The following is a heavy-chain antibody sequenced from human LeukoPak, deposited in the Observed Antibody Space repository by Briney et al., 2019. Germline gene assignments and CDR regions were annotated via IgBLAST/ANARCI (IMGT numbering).Heavy chain of an antibody. V-gene: IGHV3-30*02. CDR3: VTHDSSSDY. CDR2: IRPDGSDK. J-gene: IGHJ4*02. D-gene: IGHD3-22*01. Sequence: PGGSLRLSCAASVYLHSIYGIHWLRQAPGKGLEWVAFIRPDGSDKCYVGSVKGRFTISRDNSKNTLYLQMNTLRAEDTAVDDCVTHDSSSDYWGQGTQVTVSS. CDR1: VYLHSIYG.